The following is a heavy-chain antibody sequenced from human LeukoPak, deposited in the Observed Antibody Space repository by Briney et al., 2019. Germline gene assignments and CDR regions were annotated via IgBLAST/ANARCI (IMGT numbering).Heavy chain of an antibody. CDR2: ISSSSSAT. CDR3: ASWAGAAAGFSGPFDY. J-gene: IGHJ4*02. CDR1: GFTFSSHS. V-gene: IGHV3-48*01. D-gene: IGHD6-13*01. Sequence: GGSLRLSCAASGFTFSSHSLHWVRQAPGKGPEWVSHISSSSSATYYADSVRGRFTISRDNAKNSLYLQMNSLRGEDTAVYYCASWAGAAAGFSGPFDYWGPGTLVTVSS.